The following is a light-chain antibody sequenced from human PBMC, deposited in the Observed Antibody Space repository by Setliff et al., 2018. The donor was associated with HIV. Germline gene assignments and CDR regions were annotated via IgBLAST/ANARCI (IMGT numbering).Light chain of an antibody. CDR1: SSNVGKYDF. Sequence: QSALAQPASVSGSPGQSITISCTGNSSNVGKYDFVSWYQQHPGKAPKLIIYGVSKRPSGVPARFSGFKSGNTASLTISGLQPEDEADYYCCSYAGSYTFVFGKGTKVTVL. J-gene: IGLJ1*01. V-gene: IGLV2-11*01. CDR2: GVS. CDR3: CSYAGSYTFV.